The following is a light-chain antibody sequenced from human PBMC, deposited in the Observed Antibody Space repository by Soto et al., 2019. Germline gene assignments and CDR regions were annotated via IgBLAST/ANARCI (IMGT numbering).Light chain of an antibody. CDR2: LGS. CDR3: MQPLQSWT. J-gene: IGKJ1*01. V-gene: IGKV2-28*01. CDR1: QRVLHSNGYND. Sequence: IVMSQSPLSRLVSPGEPASISCRSCQRVLHSNGYNDLDWYLQKPGQYPQLPIYLGSNRASEVPDRFSGSGSGTDFTLKISRVEAEDVGVYYCMQPLQSWTFGQGTKVDIK.